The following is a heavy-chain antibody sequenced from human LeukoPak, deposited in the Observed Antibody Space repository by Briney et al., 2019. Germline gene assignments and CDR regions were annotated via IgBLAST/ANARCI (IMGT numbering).Heavy chain of an antibody. J-gene: IGHJ4*02. CDR1: GFTFSSYS. D-gene: IGHD6-13*01. CDR2: ISSSSSTI. Sequence: GGSLRLSCAASGFTFSSYSMNWVRQAPGKGLEWVSYISSSSSTIYYADSVKGRFTISRDNAKNSLYLQMNSLRAEDTAMYYRARVPLIAALDYWGQGTLVTVSS. V-gene: IGHV3-48*04. CDR3: ARVPLIAALDY.